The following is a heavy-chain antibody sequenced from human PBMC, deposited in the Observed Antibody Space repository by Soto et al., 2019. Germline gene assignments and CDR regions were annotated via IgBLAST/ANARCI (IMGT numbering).Heavy chain of an antibody. V-gene: IGHV3-11*04. CDR1: GFTFSDYY. Sequence: PGGSLRLSCAASGFTFSDYYMSWIRPTPEEDQKRLSYITESGHAAEYADSVRGRFTISRDNNKNSLYLQMNNLRVDDTGVYYCARGIRGYGAYWGYLGQGTLVTVSS. J-gene: IGHJ4*02. CDR3: ARGIRGYGAYWGY. D-gene: IGHD2-21*01. CDR2: ITESGHAA.